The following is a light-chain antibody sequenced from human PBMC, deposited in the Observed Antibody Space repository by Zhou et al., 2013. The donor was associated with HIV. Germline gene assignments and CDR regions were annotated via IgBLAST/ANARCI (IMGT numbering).Light chain of an antibody. V-gene: IGKV3-15*01. CDR2: GAS. CDR1: QSVSSN. Sequence: EIVMTQSPATLSVSPGERATLSCRASQSVSSNLAWYQQKPGQAPRLLIYGASTRATGFPARFSGSGSGTEFTLTISSMQSEDFAVYYCQQYNNWPPRTFGQG. J-gene: IGKJ1*01. CDR3: QQYNNWPPRT.